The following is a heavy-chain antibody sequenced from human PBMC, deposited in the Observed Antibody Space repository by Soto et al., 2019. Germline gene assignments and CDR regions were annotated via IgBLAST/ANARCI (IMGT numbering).Heavy chain of an antibody. CDR2: IYSGGST. J-gene: IGHJ3*01. D-gene: IGHD5-12*01. CDR1: GFSVSNNY. CDR3: ARDRGYR. V-gene: IGHV3-66*01. Sequence: QLVESGGGLVQPGGSLGLSCAASGFSVSNNYMKWVRQAPGKGLGWVSLIYSGGSTYSADSVKGRFTISRDNSKNTLFLQMNSLRVEDTAVYYCARDRGYRWGQGTMVTVSS.